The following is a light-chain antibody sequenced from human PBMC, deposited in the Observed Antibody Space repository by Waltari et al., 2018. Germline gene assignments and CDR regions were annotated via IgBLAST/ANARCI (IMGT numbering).Light chain of an antibody. CDR2: LNSDGSH. CDR3: QTWGTGTHVV. J-gene: IGLJ2*01. CDR1: SRHRSYA. V-gene: IGLV4-69*01. Sequence: QPELTQSPSASASLGASVKLTCLLSSRHRSYALAWHQQQPQKGPRYLMKLNSDGSHNKGDGIPDRFSGSSSGAERYLTISSLQSEDEADYYCQTWGTGTHVVFGGGTKLTVL.